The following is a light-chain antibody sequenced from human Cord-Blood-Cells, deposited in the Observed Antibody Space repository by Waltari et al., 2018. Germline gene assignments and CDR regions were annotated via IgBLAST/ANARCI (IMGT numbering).Light chain of an antibody. Sequence: QAVVTQEPSLTVSPGGTVTLTCGSSTGAVTSGHYPYWFQQKPGQAPRTLIYYTSNKHSWTPARFSGSLRGGEAALTLSGAQPEDEAEYYCLLPYSGARVFGGGTKLTVV. V-gene: IGLV7-46*01. CDR1: TGAVTSGHY. CDR2: YTS. CDR3: LLPYSGARV. J-gene: IGLJ3*02.